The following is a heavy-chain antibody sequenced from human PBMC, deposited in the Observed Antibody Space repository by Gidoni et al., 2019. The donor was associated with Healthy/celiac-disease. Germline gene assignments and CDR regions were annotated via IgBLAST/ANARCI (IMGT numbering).Heavy chain of an antibody. CDR1: GFTFSGSA. CDR3: TRSRVGYYFSSDAFDI. Sequence: EVQLVESGGGLVQPGGSLKLSCAASGFTFSGSAMHWVRQASGKGLECVGRIRSKANSYATAYAASVKGRFTISRDDSKNTAYLQMNSLKTEDTAVYYCTRSRVGYYFSSDAFDIWGQGTMVTVSS. CDR2: IRSKANSYAT. J-gene: IGHJ3*02. D-gene: IGHD3-22*01. V-gene: IGHV3-73*01.